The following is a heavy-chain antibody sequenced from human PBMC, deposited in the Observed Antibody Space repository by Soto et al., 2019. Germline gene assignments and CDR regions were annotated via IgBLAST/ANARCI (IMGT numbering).Heavy chain of an antibody. CDR2: INPNSGGT. CDR1: GYTFTGYY. Sequence: QVQLVQSGAEVKKPGASVKVSCKASGYTFTGYYMHWVRQAPGQGLEWMGWINPNSGGTNYAQKFQGWVTITRDTSISTAYMELSRLRSDDTAVYYCARGATYCSSTSCYAAEFDYWGQGTLVTVSS. J-gene: IGHJ4*02. D-gene: IGHD2-2*01. V-gene: IGHV1-2*04. CDR3: ARGATYCSSTSCYAAEFDY.